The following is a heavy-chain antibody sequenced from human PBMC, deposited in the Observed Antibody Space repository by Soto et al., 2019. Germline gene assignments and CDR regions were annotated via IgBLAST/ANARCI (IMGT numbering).Heavy chain of an antibody. D-gene: IGHD3-3*02. J-gene: IGHJ4*02. CDR1: GFSVRTNY. CDR3: ARAGVTPHFFDY. CDR2: FESGGSI. Sequence: GGSLRLSCAASGFSVRTNYMSWVRQAPGKGLDWVSVFESGGSIYYADSVKGRFIISRGYAKNTVYLQMNNLRAEDTAVYYCARAGVTPHFFDYWGQGTLVTVSS. V-gene: IGHV3-53*01.